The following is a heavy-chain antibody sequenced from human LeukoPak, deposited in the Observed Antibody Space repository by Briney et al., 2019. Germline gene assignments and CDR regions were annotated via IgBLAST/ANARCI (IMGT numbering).Heavy chain of an antibody. D-gene: IGHD4-17*01. V-gene: IGHV1-18*01. CDR2: ISAYNGNT. Sequence: ASVKVSCKTSGYTFTNYDINWVRQATGQGLEWMGWISAYNGNTNYAQKLQGRVTMTTDTSTSTAYMELRSLRSDDTAVYYCARETTVTDYWGQGTLVTVSS. CDR1: GYTFTNYD. CDR3: ARETTVTDY. J-gene: IGHJ4*02.